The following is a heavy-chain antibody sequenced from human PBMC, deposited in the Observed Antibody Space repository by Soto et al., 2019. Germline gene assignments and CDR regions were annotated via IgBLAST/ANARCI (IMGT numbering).Heavy chain of an antibody. CDR3: ARVGLYDFWSGYLV. V-gene: IGHV4-61*01. CDR2: IYYSGST. D-gene: IGHD3-3*01. Sequence: QVQLQESGPGLVKPSETLSLTCTVSGGSVSSGSYYWSWIRQPPGKGLEWIGYIYYSGSTNYNPSRKSRVTISVDTSKNQFSLKLSSVTAADTAVYYCARVGLYDFWSGYLVWGQGTLVTVSS. J-gene: IGHJ4*02. CDR1: GGSVSSGSYY.